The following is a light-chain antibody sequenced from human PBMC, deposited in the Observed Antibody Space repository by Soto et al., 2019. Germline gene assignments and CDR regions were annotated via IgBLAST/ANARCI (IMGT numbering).Light chain of an antibody. CDR2: WAS. CDR3: QQYYSTPQT. V-gene: IGKV4-1*01. Sequence: DIVMTQSPDSLAVSLGERATINCKSSQSVLYSSNNKNYLAWYQQKPGQPPKLLIYWASTRESGVPDRFSGSGSRTDFTLTISILQAEDVAVYYCQQYYSTPQTFGQGTKVEIK. CDR1: QSVLYSSNNKNY. J-gene: IGKJ1*01.